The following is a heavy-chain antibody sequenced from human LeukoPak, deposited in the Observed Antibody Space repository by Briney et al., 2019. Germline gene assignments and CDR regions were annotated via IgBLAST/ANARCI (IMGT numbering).Heavy chain of an antibody. J-gene: IGHJ5*01. Sequence: PSETLSLTCSVSGGSIRSSDDYWGFVRQTPGKGLEWMGSIYYTGSSHYNPSLKSRVTITIDTSKNQFSLKLRSVTAADTAVYYCVSPKTNGWFDSWGQGSLVTVSS. CDR2: IYYTGSS. CDR3: VSPKTNGWFDS. CDR1: GGSIRSSDDY. D-gene: IGHD2-8*01. V-gene: IGHV4-39*07.